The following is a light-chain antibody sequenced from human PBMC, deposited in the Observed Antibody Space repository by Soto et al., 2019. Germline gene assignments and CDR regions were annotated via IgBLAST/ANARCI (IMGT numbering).Light chain of an antibody. J-gene: IGKJ1*01. V-gene: IGKV1-27*01. CDR1: QGINNY. Sequence: DIRMTQSPPSLSASVGDKITITCRASQGINNYLAWYQQKPGEVPKLLIYAASTLQSGVSSRFSGSGSGTVCTLTINSLQPEDVGSYYCQKYNSVPRTFGQGTKVEIK. CDR2: AAS. CDR3: QKYNSVPRT.